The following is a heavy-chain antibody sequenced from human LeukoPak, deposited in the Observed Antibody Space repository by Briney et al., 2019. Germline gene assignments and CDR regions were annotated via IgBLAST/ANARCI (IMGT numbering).Heavy chain of an antibody. J-gene: IGHJ4*02. CDR2: ISSSGSTI. V-gene: IGHV3-48*03. CDR3: ARDPEGYYYDSGAYYPYYFDY. D-gene: IGHD3-22*01. Sequence: GGSLRLSCAASGFTFSSYEMNWVRQAPGKGLEWVSYISSSGSTIYYADSVKGRFTISRDNAKNSLYLQMNSLRAEDTAVYYCARDPEGYYYDSGAYYPYYFDYWGQGTQVSVSS. CDR1: GFTFSSYE.